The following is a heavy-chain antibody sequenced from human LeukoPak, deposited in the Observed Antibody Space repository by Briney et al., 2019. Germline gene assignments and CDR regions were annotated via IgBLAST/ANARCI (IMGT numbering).Heavy chain of an antibody. Sequence: PGGSLRLSCAASGFTFSSYGMSWVRQAPGKGLEWVSGISGSGGTTYYADSVKGRFTISRDKSKNTLYLQMNSLRAEDTAVYYCARDRYYYGSGAFDYWGQGTLVTVSS. D-gene: IGHD3-10*01. J-gene: IGHJ4*02. V-gene: IGHV3-23*01. CDR1: GFTFSSYG. CDR2: ISGSGGTT. CDR3: ARDRYYYGSGAFDY.